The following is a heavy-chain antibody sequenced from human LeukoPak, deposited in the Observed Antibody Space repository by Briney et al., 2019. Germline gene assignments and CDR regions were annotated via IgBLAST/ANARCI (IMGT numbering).Heavy chain of an antibody. CDR2: IIPIFGTA. Sequence: SVKVSCKASGGTFSSYAISWVRQAPGQGLEWMGGIIPIFGTANYAQKFQGRVTITADESTSTAYMELSSLRSEDTAVYYCAIRFPTYYYDSSGYSIYYGMDVWGQGTTVTVSS. V-gene: IGHV1-69*13. J-gene: IGHJ6*02. CDR1: GGTFSSYA. CDR3: AIRFPTYYYDSSGYSIYYGMDV. D-gene: IGHD3-22*01.